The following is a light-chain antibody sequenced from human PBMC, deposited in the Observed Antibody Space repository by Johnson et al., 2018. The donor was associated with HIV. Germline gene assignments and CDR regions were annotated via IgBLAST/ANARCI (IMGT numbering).Light chain of an antibody. CDR3: GTWDSSLSAEV. J-gene: IGLJ1*01. CDR2: ENN. CDR1: SSNVGNNY. Sequence: QLVLSQPPSVSAAPGQKVTIYCSGSSSNVGNNYVSWYQQLPGTAPKLLIYENNKRPSGIPDRFSGSKSGTSATLGITGLQTGDEADYYCGTWDSSLSAEVFGTGTKVTVL. V-gene: IGLV1-51*02.